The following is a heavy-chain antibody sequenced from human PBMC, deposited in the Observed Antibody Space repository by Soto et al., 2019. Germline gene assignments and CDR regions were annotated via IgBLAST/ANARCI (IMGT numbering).Heavy chain of an antibody. V-gene: IGHV4-59*01. CDR2: IYYSGST. CDR3: AGYDILTGYYQDDY. Sequence: PSETLSLTCTVSGGSISSYYWSWIRQPPGKGLEWIGYIYYSGSTNYNPSLRSRVTISVDTSKNQFSLKLSSVTAADTAVYYCAGYDILTGYYQDDYWGQGTLVTVSS. J-gene: IGHJ4*02. CDR1: GGSISSYY. D-gene: IGHD3-9*01.